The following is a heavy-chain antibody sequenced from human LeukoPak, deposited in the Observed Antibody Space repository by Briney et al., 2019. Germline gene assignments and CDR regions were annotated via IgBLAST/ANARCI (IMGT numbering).Heavy chain of an antibody. CDR3: ARDKQLWLVSDYYYYMDV. J-gene: IGHJ6*03. CDR2: INHSGST. D-gene: IGHD5-18*01. CDR1: GGSFSGYY. Sequence: PSETLSLTCAVYGGSFSGYYWSWIRQPPGKGLEWIGEINHSGSTNYNSSLKSRVTTSVDTSKNQFSLKLSSVTAADTAVYYCARDKQLWLVSDYYYYMDVWGKGTTVTVSS. V-gene: IGHV4-34*01.